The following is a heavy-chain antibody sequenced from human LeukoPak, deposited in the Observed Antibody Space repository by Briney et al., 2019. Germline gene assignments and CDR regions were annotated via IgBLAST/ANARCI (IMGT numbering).Heavy chain of an antibody. CDR3: RRAGTSVAGTRFYY. CDR1: GGSICSSY. Sequence: PSETLSITCTASGGSICSSYWMWIRQPAGKGLEWIGRIYTSGSTNYNPSLKSRVTMSVDTSKNQFSLRLSSVTAADTAVYYCRRAGTSVAGTRFYYCGQGTLVTVSS. D-gene: IGHD6-19*01. J-gene: IGHJ4*02. V-gene: IGHV4-4*07. CDR2: IYTSGST.